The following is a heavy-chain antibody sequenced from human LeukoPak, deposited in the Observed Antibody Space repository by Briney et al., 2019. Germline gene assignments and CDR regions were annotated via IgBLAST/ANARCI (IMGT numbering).Heavy chain of an antibody. D-gene: IGHD3-3*01. V-gene: IGHV3-11*04. CDR2: ISSSGSTI. J-gene: IGHJ4*02. CDR3: AIVDDFWSGYYTFDY. CDR1: GFTFSDYY. Sequence: PGGSLRLSCAASGFTFSDYYMFWIRQAPGKGLEWVSYISSSGSTIYYADSVKGRLTISRDNAKNSLSLHMNSLRGEDTAVYYCAIVDDFWSGYYTFDYWGQGTLVIVSS.